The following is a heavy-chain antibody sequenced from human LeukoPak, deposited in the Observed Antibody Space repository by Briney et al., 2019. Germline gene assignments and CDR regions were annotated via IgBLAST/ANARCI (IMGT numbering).Heavy chain of an antibody. Sequence: SVKASCKASGGTFSSYTISWVRQAPGQGLEWMGRIIPILGIANYAQKFQGRVTITADKSTSTAYMELSSLRSEDTAVYYCARDSTVTTFRGCVDPWGQGTLVTVSS. CDR1: GGTFSSYT. D-gene: IGHD4-17*01. CDR3: ARDSTVTTFRGCVDP. V-gene: IGHV1-69*04. CDR2: IIPILGIA. J-gene: IGHJ5*02.